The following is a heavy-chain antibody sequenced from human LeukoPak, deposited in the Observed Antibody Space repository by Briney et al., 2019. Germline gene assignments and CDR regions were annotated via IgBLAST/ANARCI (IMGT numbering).Heavy chain of an antibody. Sequence: GGSLRLSCAASGFTFSSYNMNWVRQAPGKGLEWVSLLYSGGSTHYADSVKGRFTISRDKSKNMLSLQMNSLRAEDTAVYYCARGKSGIYTRPFDYWGQGTLVTVSS. V-gene: IGHV3-66*01. J-gene: IGHJ4*02. CDR2: LYSGGST. D-gene: IGHD1-26*01. CDR1: GFTFSSYN. CDR3: ARGKSGIYTRPFDY.